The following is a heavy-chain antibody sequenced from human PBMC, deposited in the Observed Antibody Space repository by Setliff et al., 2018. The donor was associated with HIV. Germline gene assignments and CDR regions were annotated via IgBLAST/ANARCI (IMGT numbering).Heavy chain of an antibody. V-gene: IGHV3-30*01. CDR2: ISYDGSNK. J-gene: IGHJ4*02. CDR1: GFTFSSYA. CDR3: TKTMYSSRWSGFDY. D-gene: IGHD6-13*01. Sequence: GSLRLSCAASGFTFSSYAMHWVRQAPGKGLEWVAVISYDGSNKYYADSVKGRFTISRDNSKNTLYLQMNSLRVEDTAVYYCTKTMYSSRWSGFDYWGQGTPVTSPQ.